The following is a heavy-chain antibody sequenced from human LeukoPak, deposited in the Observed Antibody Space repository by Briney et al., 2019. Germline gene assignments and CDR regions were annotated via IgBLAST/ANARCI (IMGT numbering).Heavy chain of an antibody. CDR2: IYYSGST. CDR3: ARWPITMVRGVLSAFDI. V-gene: IGHV4-59*06. CDR1: GGSISSYY. Sequence: PSETLSLTCTVSGGSISSYYWSWILQPPGKGLEWIGYIYYSGSTYYNPSLKSRVTISVDTSKNQFSLKLSSVTAADTAVYYCARWPITMVRGVLSAFDIWGQGTMVTVSS. D-gene: IGHD3-10*01. J-gene: IGHJ3*02.